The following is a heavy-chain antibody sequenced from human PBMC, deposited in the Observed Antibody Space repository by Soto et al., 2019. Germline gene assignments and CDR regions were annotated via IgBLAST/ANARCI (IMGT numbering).Heavy chain of an antibody. CDR1: GGTFSSYA. CDR3: ARGGNRVRGVRNWFDP. J-gene: IGHJ5*02. V-gene: IGHV1-69*12. D-gene: IGHD3-10*01. CDR2: IIPIFGTA. Sequence: QVQLVQSGAEVKKPGSSVKVSCKASGGTFSSYAISWVRQAPGQGLEWMGGIIPIFGTANYAQKFQGRVTITADESTSTAYLELSSLRSEDTAVYYCARGGNRVRGVRNWFDPWGQGTLVTVSS.